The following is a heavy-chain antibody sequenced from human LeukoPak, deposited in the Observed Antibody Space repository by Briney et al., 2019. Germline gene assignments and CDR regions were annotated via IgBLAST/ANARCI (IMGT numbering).Heavy chain of an antibody. D-gene: IGHD3-10*01. CDR2: ISSSGNTM. CDR1: GFTSSDYY. V-gene: IGHV3-11*04. Sequence: GGSLRLSCAASGFTSSDYYMSWIRQAPGKGLEWVSYISSSGNTMYYADSVKGRFTISRDNAKNTLYLQMNSLRAEDTAVYYCARAGWFGELLPRYYYYGMDVWGKGTTVTVSS. J-gene: IGHJ6*04. CDR3: ARAGWFGELLPRYYYYGMDV.